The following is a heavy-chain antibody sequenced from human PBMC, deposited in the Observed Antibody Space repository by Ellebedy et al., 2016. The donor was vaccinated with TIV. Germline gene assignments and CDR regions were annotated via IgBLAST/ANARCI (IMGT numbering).Heavy chain of an antibody. D-gene: IGHD4/OR15-4a*01. Sequence: SETLSLXCSVSGGTVSTYKWNWIRHSPGKALEWLGYISDGGNKIYNPSLKTRVTMSVDAARNQVSLSLRSVTAADTAVYYCAGSDYGDPPEWFDPWGPGTRVTVSA. CDR3: AGSDYGDPPEWFDP. V-gene: IGHV4-59*02. CDR2: ISDGGNK. J-gene: IGHJ5*02. CDR1: GGTVSTYK.